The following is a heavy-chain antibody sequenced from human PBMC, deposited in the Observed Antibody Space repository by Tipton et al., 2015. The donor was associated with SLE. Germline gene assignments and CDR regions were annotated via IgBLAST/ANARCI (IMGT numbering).Heavy chain of an antibody. D-gene: IGHD2-15*01. CDR3: ARGGGSPSY. J-gene: IGHJ4*02. CDR2: IYFTGST. CDR1: GGSISGHY. Sequence: LRLSCTVSGGSISGHYWSWIRQPPGKGLEWIGYIYFTGSTNYNPSLKSRVTISVDMSKNQFSLKLTSVTAADTAVYYCARGGGSPSYWGQGTLVTVSS. V-gene: IGHV4-59*11.